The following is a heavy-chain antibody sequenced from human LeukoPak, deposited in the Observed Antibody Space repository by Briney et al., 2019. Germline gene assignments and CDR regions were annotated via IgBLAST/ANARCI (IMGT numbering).Heavy chain of an antibody. V-gene: IGHV3-23*01. J-gene: IGHJ4*02. D-gene: IGHD5-18*01. CDR3: AKDDVDTAPFDY. CDR2: ISGSGGST. Sequence: GGSLRLSCAASGFTFSRYDMHWVRQATGKGLEWVSAISGSGGSTYYADSVKGRFTISRDNSKNTLYLQMNSLRAEDTAVYYCAKDDVDTAPFDYWGQGTLVTVSS. CDR1: GFTFSRYD.